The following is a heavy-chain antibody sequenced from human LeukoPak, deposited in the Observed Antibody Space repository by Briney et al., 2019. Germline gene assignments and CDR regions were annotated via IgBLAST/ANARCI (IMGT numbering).Heavy chain of an antibody. D-gene: IGHD5-12*01. V-gene: IGHV3-23*01. CDR1: GFTFSSYA. J-gene: IGHJ4*02. Sequence: GGSLRLSCAASGFTFSSYAMSWVRQAPGKGLEWVSAISGSGGSTYYADSVKGRFTISRDNSKNTLYLQMNSLRAEDTAVYYCAKAQTWIRNPVGYFDYWGQGTLVTVSS. CDR2: ISGSGGST. CDR3: AKAQTWIRNPVGYFDY.